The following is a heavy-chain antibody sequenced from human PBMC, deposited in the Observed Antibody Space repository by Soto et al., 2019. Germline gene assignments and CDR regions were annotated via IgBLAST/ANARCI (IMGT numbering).Heavy chain of an antibody. CDR3: AKSGSSGWYGWFDP. V-gene: IGHV2-5*01. D-gene: IGHD6-19*01. Sequence: SGPTLVNPTQTLTLTCIFSGFSLRTSGVGVGWIRQPPGKALEWLGFIYWNDYKRYSPSLKSRLTITKDSSKNQVVLTMTNMDPVDTATYYCAKSGSSGWYGWFDPWVQGTLVTVSS. CDR2: IYWNDYK. CDR1: GFSLRTSGVG. J-gene: IGHJ5*02.